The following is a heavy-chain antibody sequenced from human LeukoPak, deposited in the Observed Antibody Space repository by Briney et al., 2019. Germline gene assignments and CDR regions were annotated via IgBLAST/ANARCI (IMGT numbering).Heavy chain of an antibody. V-gene: IGHV4-34*01. CDR3: ATGRYCSSTSCYSWWFDP. CDR2: INHSGST. CDR1: GGSFSGYY. D-gene: IGHD2-2*01. Sequence: SETLSLTCAVYGGSFSGYYWSWIRQPPGKGLEWIGEINHSGSTNYNPSLKSRVTISVDTSKNQFSLKLSSVTAADTAVYYCATGRYCSSTSCYSWWFDPWGQGTLVTVSS. J-gene: IGHJ5*02.